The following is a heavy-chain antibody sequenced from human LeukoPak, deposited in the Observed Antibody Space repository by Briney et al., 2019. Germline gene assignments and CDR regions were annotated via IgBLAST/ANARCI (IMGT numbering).Heavy chain of an antibody. CDR2: ISGSGGST. CDR1: GLTFSTYA. Sequence: GGSLRLSCAASGLTFSTYAMSWVRQAPGKGLEWVSAISGSGGSTYYADSVKGRFTISRDNSKNTLYLQMNSLRAEDTAIYYCAKHYDGYYYYGMDVWGQGTTVTVSS. J-gene: IGHJ6*02. V-gene: IGHV3-23*01. D-gene: IGHD4-17*01. CDR3: AKHYDGYYYYGMDV.